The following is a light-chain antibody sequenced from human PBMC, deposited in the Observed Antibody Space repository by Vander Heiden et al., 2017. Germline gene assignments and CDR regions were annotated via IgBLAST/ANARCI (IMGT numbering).Light chain of an antibody. CDR3: QQLNSYLIT. Sequence: DIQLTQSPSFLSASVRDRVTITCRASQGISSYLAWYQQKPGKAPKLLIYAASTLQSGVPSRFSGSGSGTEFTLTISSLQPEDFATYYCQQLNSYLITFGQGTRLEIK. CDR1: QGISSY. CDR2: AAS. V-gene: IGKV1-9*01. J-gene: IGKJ5*01.